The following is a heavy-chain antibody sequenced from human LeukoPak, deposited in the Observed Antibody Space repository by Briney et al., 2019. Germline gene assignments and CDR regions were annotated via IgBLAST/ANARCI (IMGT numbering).Heavy chain of an antibody. Sequence: GGSLRLSCAASGFTFSSYWMHWVRQAPGKGLVWVSRINSDGSSTSYADSVKGRFTISRDNSKNTLYLQMNSLRAEDTAVYYCSKDATLYSSGWYFFDFWGQGTPVTASS. J-gene: IGHJ4*02. D-gene: IGHD6-19*01. V-gene: IGHV3-74*01. CDR1: GFTFSSYW. CDR3: SKDATLYSSGWYFFDF. CDR2: INSDGSST.